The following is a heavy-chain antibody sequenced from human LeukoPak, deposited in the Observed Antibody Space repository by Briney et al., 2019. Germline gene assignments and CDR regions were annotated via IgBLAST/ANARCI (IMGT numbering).Heavy chain of an antibody. CDR1: GFTFSSYG. V-gene: IGHV3-33*01. CDR3: ARDAEMATSPPLGD. CDR2: IWYDGSNK. Sequence: GGSLRLSCAASGFTFSSYGMHWVRQAPGKGLEWVAVIWYDGSNKYYADSVKGRFTISRDNSKNTLYLQMNSLRAEDTAVYYCARDAEMATSPPLGDWGQGTLVTVSS. J-gene: IGHJ4*02. D-gene: IGHD5-24*01.